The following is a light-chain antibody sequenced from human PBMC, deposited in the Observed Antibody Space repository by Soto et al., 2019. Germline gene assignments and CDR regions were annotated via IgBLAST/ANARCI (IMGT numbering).Light chain of an antibody. J-gene: IGKJ5*01. CDR3: QQYGSSPPIP. Sequence: EIGLTQSQDHLSLSPGEIATLSCRASHTISSSYLAWYQQKPGQAPRLLMYGISRRATGIPDRFSGSGSGTDFTLTITRLEPEDFAVYYCQQYGSSPPIPFGQGGRLAIK. CDR2: GIS. CDR1: HTISSSY. V-gene: IGKV3-20*01.